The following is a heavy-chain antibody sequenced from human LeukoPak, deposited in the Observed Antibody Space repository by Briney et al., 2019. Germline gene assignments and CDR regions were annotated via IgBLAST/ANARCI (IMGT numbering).Heavy chain of an antibody. CDR1: GGSFSGYY. D-gene: IGHD3-16*02. J-gene: IGHJ4*02. CDR2: IYHSGST. Sequence: PSETLSLTCAVYGGSFSGYYWSWIRQPPGKGLEWIGEIYHSGSTNYNPSLKSRVTISVDKSKNQFSLKLSSVTAADTAVYYCYRARAGDYWGQGTLVTVSS. V-gene: IGHV4-34*03. CDR3: YRARAGDY.